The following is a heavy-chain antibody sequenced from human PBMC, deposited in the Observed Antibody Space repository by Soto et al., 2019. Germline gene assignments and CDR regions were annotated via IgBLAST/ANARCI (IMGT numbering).Heavy chain of an antibody. CDR1: GGTFSSYA. CDR2: IIPIFGTA. D-gene: IGHD2-15*01. J-gene: IGHJ5*02. V-gene: IGHV1-69*13. CDR3: ARTPPLGYCSGGSYYLNWFDP. Sequence: SVKVSCKASGGTFSSYAISWVRRAPGQGLEWMGGIIPIFGTANYAQKFQGRVTITADESTSTAYMELSSLRSEDTAVYYCARTPPLGYCSGGSYYLNWFDPWGQGTLVTVSS.